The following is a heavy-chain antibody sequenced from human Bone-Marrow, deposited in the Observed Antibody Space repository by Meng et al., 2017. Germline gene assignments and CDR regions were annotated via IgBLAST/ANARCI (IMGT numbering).Heavy chain of an antibody. Sequence: GESLKISCAASGFTFSSYSMNWVRQAPGKGLEWVSSISSSSSYIYYADSVKGRFTISRDNARNSLYLQMNSLRAENTAVYNCARRAYGSGGGFDPWGQGTLVTVSS. V-gene: IGHV3-21*01. D-gene: IGHD3-10*01. CDR2: ISSSSSYI. J-gene: IGHJ5*02. CDR1: GFTFSSYS. CDR3: ARRAYGSGGGFDP.